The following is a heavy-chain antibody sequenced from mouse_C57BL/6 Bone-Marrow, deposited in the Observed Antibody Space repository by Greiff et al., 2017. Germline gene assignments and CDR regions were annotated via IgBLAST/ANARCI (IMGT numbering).Heavy chain of an antibody. CDR2: IYPGSGST. Sequence: QVQLQQPGAELVKPGASVKMSCKASGYTFTSYWITWVKQRPGQGLEWIGDIYPGSGSTNYNEKFKSKATLTVDTSSSTAYMQLSSLTSVDSAVYYDARAYYCGSRYVYYAMDYWGQGTSVTVSA. V-gene: IGHV1-55*01. CDR3: ARAYYCGSRYVYYAMDY. D-gene: IGHD1-1*01. CDR1: GYTFTSYW. J-gene: IGHJ4*01.